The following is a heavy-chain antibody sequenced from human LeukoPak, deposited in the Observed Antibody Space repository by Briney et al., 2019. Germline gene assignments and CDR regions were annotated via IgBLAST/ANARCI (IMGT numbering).Heavy chain of an antibody. CDR1: GFIFSSYG. Sequence: PGGSLRLSCAASGFIFSSYGMHWVRQAPGKGLEWVAFIRYGGSNKYYADSVKGRFTISRDNAKNTLYLQMNSLRAEDTAVYYCAGDGGAYCGGDCYSWGQGTLVTVSS. D-gene: IGHD2-21*02. CDR3: AGDGGAYCGGDCYS. J-gene: IGHJ5*02. V-gene: IGHV3-30*02. CDR2: IRYGGSNK.